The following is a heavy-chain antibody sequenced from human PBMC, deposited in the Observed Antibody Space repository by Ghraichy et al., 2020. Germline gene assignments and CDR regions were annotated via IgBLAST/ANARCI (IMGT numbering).Heavy chain of an antibody. CDR2: IKKDGSEK. V-gene: IGHV3-7*01. CDR1: GFIFSGYW. D-gene: IGHD2-21*02. Sequence: GESLNISCAASGFIFSGYWMSWVRQAPGKGPEWVANIKKDGSEKYYVDSVKGRFTISRDNAKNSLYLEMNSLRAEDTAVYYCARDLGGDWYFDYWGQGALVTVSS. J-gene: IGHJ4*02. CDR3: ARDLGGDWYFDY.